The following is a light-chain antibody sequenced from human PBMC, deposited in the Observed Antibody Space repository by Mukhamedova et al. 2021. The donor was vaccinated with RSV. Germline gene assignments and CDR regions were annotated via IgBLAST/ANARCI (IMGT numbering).Light chain of an antibody. CDR2: DAS. CDR3: QQYKNYPRT. J-gene: IGKJ1*01. V-gene: IGKV1-16*01. CDR1: HEINNN. Sequence: ASHEINNNVAWFQQKPGKAPKSLMFDASTLQSGVPSRFSGSGYGTDFTLTISSLQPEDFATYYCQQYKNYPRTFGPGTRVEMK.